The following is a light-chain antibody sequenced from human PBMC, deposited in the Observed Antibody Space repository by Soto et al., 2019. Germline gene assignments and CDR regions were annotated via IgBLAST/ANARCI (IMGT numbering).Light chain of an antibody. V-gene: IGLV2-23*02. CDR2: EVT. CDR3: CLYGGSSNYVV. CDR1: SSDVGKYNF. J-gene: IGLJ2*01. Sequence: QSALTQPASVSGSPGPSITISCTGTSSDVGKYNFVSWYRQHPGKVPKLIIFEVTKRPPVVSNRFSGTRSGNTASLTISGLQAEDEADYYCCLYGGSSNYVVFGGGTKLTVL.